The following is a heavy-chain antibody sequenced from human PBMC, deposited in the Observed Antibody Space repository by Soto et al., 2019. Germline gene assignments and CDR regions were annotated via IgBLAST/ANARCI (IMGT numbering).Heavy chain of an antibody. CDR1: GGSVSSSSYY. Sequence: XEPLCPPCTVAGGSVSSSSYYWSWIRQPPGKGLEWIVYIYYSGSTNYNPSLKSRVTISVDTSKNQFSLKLSSVTAADTAVYYCARAYCGGDCYSGNWFDHWGQGTLVTVSS. CDR3: ARAYCGGDCYSGNWFDH. CDR2: IYYSGST. D-gene: IGHD2-21*02. V-gene: IGHV4-61*01. J-gene: IGHJ5*02.